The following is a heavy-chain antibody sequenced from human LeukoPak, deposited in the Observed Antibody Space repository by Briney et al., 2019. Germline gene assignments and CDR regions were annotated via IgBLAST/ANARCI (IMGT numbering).Heavy chain of an antibody. J-gene: IGHJ4*02. Sequence: PGGSLRLPCAASGFTFSSYAMSWVRQAPGKGLEWVSAISGSGGSTYYADSVKGRFTISRDNSKNTLYLQMNSLRAEDTAVYYCAKDGRGIRFLEWLPRPYYFDYWGQGTLVTVSS. V-gene: IGHV3-23*01. CDR1: GFTFSSYA. D-gene: IGHD3-3*01. CDR2: ISGSGGST. CDR3: AKDGRGIRFLEWLPRPYYFDY.